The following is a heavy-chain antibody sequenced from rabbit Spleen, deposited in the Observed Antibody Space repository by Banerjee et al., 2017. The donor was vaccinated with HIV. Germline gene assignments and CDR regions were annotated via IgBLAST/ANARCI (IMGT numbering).Heavy chain of an antibody. D-gene: IGHD6-1*01. J-gene: IGHJ4*01. Sequence: QSLEESGGDLVKPGASLTLTCTASGFSFSVSDWIYWVRQAPGKGLEWIGYIDPVFGTTYYASWAKGRFTISKASSTTVTLQMTSLTGADTATYFCAREKSGNYGYDLWGPGTLVTVS. CDR2: IDPVFGTT. CDR1: GFSFSVSDW. CDR3: AREKSGNYGYDL. V-gene: IGHV1S40*01.